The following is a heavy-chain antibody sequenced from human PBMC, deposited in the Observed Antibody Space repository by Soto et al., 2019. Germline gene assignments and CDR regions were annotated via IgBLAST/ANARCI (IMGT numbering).Heavy chain of an antibody. V-gene: IGHV3-11*04. CDR2: ISSSGDAI. CDR3: ARAQTTVVTPDY. D-gene: IGHD4-17*01. Sequence: QVQLVESGGGLVKPGGSLRLSCAASGFTFSDYYMSWIRQAPGKGLEWVSYISSSGDAIYYADSVKGRFTISRDNAKNSLSLQMNSLRAEDTAVYYCARAQTTVVTPDYWGQGTLVTVSS. CDR1: GFTFSDYY. J-gene: IGHJ4*02.